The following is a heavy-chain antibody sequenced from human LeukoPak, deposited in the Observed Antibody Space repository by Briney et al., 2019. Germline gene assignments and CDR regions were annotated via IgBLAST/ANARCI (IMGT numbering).Heavy chain of an antibody. V-gene: IGHV4-39*01. Sequence: KPSETLSLTCTVSGGSISSSSYYWGWIRQPRGKGLEWIGSIYYSGSTYYNPSLKSRVTISVDTSKNQYSLKLSSVTAADTAVYYCARLSIAARYYFDYWGQGTLVTVSS. D-gene: IGHD6-6*01. CDR1: GGSISSSSYY. J-gene: IGHJ4*02. CDR2: IYYSGST. CDR3: ARLSIAARYYFDY.